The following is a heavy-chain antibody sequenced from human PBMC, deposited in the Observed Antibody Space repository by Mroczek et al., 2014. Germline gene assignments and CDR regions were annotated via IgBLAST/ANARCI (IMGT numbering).Heavy chain of an antibody. J-gene: IGHJ5*02. CDR2: MNPNSGNT. Sequence: SGAEVKKPGASVKVSCKASGYTFTSYDINWVRQATGQGLEWMGWMNPNSGNTGYAQKFQGRVTMTRNTSISTAYMELSSLRSEDTAVYYCARSIVVVPAVTLAGGRFDPWGQGTPGH. CDR1: GYTFTSYD. V-gene: IGHV1-8*01. CDR3: ARSIVVVPAVTLAGGRFDP. D-gene: IGHD2-2*01.